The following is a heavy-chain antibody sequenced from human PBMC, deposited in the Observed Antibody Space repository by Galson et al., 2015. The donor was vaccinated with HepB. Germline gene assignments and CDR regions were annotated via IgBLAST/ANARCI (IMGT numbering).Heavy chain of an antibody. V-gene: IGHV2-5*02. CDR1: GFSLSTSGVG. Sequence: ALVKPTQTLTLTCTFSGFSLSTSGVGVGWIRQPPGKALEWLALIYWDDDKRYSPSLKSRLTITKDTSKNQVVLTMTNMDPVDTATYYCAHTYCSSTSCLDAFDIWGQGTMVTVSS. CDR2: IYWDDDK. D-gene: IGHD2-2*01. CDR3: AHTYCSSTSCLDAFDI. J-gene: IGHJ3*02.